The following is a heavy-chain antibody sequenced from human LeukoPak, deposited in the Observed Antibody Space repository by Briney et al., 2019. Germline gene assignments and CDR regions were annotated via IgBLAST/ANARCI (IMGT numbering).Heavy chain of an antibody. Sequence: ASVKVSCKASGYTFTSYGISWVRQAPGQGLEWMGWISAYNGNTNYAQKLQGRVTMTTDTSTSTAYMELRSLRSDDTAVYYCARDSAITMVRGVIITILDYWGQGTLVTVSS. J-gene: IGHJ4*02. CDR1: GYTFTSYG. CDR2: ISAYNGNT. CDR3: ARDSAITMVRGVIITILDY. D-gene: IGHD3-10*01. V-gene: IGHV1-18*01.